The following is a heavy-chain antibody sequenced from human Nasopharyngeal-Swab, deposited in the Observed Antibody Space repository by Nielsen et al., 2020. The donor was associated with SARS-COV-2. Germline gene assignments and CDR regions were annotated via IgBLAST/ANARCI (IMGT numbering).Heavy chain of an antibody. CDR2: VNPDGSRT. CDR3: VKHQGSSSDQ. V-gene: IGHV3-74*01. Sequence: LSLTCVASGVIFRQYWMHCVRQAPGQGLVWVSRVNPDGSRTDYADSVRGRFTISRDNAKNTLYLQMNRLRVEDTAAYYCVKHQGSSSDQWGQGTLVTVSS. J-gene: IGHJ4*02. CDR1: GVIFRQYW.